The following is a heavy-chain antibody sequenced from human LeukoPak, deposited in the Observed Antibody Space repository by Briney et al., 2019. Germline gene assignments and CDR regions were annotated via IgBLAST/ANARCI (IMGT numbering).Heavy chain of an antibody. CDR2: ISGSGGST. V-gene: IGHV3-23*01. Sequence: GGSLRLSCAASGFTFSTYAMSWARQAPGKGLEWVSSISGSGGSTYYADSVKGRFTISRDNSKNTLYLQMNSLRAEDTAVYFCAKADSMEGPSTRSHDYWGQGTLVTVSS. J-gene: IGHJ4*02. D-gene: IGHD3-22*01. CDR3: AKADSMEGPSTRSHDY. CDR1: GFTFSTYA.